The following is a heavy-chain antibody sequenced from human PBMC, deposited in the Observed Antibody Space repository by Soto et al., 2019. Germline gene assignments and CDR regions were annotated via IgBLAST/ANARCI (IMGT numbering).Heavy chain of an antibody. Sequence: GESLKISCKGSGYSFTSYWIGWVRQMPGKGLEWMGIIYPGDSDTRYSPSFQGQVTISVDKSISTAYLQWSSLKASDTAMYYCAALVVVPAAPGDAFDIWGQGTMVTVS. J-gene: IGHJ3*02. V-gene: IGHV5-51*01. CDR2: IYPGDSDT. CDR1: GYSFTSYW. CDR3: AALVVVPAAPGDAFDI. D-gene: IGHD2-2*01.